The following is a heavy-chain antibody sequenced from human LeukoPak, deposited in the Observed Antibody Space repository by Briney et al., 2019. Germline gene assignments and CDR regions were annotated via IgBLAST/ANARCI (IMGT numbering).Heavy chain of an antibody. CDR1: GFTFSSYA. J-gene: IGHJ4*02. CDR3: AKAPNDYGDSYFDY. Sequence: GGSLRHSCAASGFTFSSYAMSWVRQAPGKGLEWVSAISGSGGSTYYADSVKGRFTISRDNSKNTLYLQMNSLRAEDTAVYYCAKAPNDYGDSYFDYWGQGTLVTVSS. CDR2: ISGSGGST. V-gene: IGHV3-23*01. D-gene: IGHD4-17*01.